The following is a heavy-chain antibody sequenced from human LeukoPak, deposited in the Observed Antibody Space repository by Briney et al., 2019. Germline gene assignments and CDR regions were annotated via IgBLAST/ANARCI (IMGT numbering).Heavy chain of an antibody. Sequence: GESLRISCQGSGYSFTRYWISWERQLPGKGPEWLGRIEPSDSPTLSSTSFLGHVTIQADTSISTAHLQWSRLKASDTAMYYCASPGRVIAYCGGDRHYGMDVWGQGSTVSVSS. D-gene: IGHD2-21*02. J-gene: IGHJ6*02. CDR2: IEPSDSPT. CDR1: GYSFTRYW. V-gene: IGHV5-10-1*01. CDR3: ASPGRVIAYCGGDRHYGMDV.